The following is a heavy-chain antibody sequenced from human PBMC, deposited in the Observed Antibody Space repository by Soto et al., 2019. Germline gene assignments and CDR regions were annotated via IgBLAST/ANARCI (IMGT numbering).Heavy chain of an antibody. J-gene: IGHJ6*02. D-gene: IGHD3-10*01. CDR3: VRYKRYYTGSGSYAYYFGLDV. Sequence: QVQLQESGPGLVKPSETLSLTCTVSGDSVISGSYYWSWIRQPPGTGLEWIGYISYSGITKYNPSLKSRVTISLDTSKNQFSLKLSSVTAADTAVYYCVRYKRYYTGSGSYAYYFGLDVWGQGTTVTVSS. CDR2: ISYSGIT. V-gene: IGHV4-61*01. CDR1: GDSVISGSYY.